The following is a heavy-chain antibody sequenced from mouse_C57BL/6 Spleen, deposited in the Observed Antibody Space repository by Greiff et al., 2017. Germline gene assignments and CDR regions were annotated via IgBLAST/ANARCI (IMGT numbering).Heavy chain of an antibody. D-gene: IGHD1-1*01. J-gene: IGHJ3*01. CDR2: IRRKSSNYAT. CDR1: GFTFNTYA. V-gene: IGHV10-3*01. Sequence: EVQLVESGGGLVQPKGSLKLSCAASGFTFNTYAMHWVRQAPGKGLEWVARIRRKSSNYATYYADSVKDRFTISRDDSQSMLYLQMNNLKTEDTAMYYCVRDYGSSYGFAYWGQGTLVTVSA. CDR3: VRDYGSSYGFAY.